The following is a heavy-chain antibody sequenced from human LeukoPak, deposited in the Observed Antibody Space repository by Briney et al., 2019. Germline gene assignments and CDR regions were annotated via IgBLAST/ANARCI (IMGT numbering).Heavy chain of an antibody. D-gene: IGHD3-22*01. CDR1: GLTFRSQG. Sequence: PGGSLRLSCAASGLTFRSQGMSWVRLAPGKGLEWVSSISGSSRYIYYADSLRGRFTISRDNAKSSLYLQMNSLRAEDTAVYYCARVSTDSSGYLRRGWIDHWGQGTLVTVSS. J-gene: IGHJ4*02. CDR3: ARVSTDSSGYLRRGWIDH. CDR2: ISGSSRYI. V-gene: IGHV3-21*01.